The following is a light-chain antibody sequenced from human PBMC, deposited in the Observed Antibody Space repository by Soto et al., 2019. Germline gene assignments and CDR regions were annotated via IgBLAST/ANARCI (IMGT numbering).Light chain of an antibody. Sequence: DIQMTQSPSSLSASVGDRVTITCRASQGISNSLAWYQQKPGKVPKLLIYAASTLQSGVPSRFSGSGSGTDFTLTISSLQPEDVATYYCQKYNSAPPLFTFGPGTKVEIK. J-gene: IGKJ3*01. CDR3: QKYNSAPPLFT. V-gene: IGKV1-27*01. CDR1: QGISNS. CDR2: AAS.